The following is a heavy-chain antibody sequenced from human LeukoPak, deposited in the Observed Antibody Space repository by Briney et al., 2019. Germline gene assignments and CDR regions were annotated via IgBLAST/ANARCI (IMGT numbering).Heavy chain of an antibody. CDR3: VIWGDYDVLTGYYVPDY. D-gene: IGHD3-9*01. J-gene: IGHJ4*02. Sequence: GGSLRLSCVASGFTFSNYAMSWVRQAPGKGLEWLSAITGSGTSTYYADSLKARFTISRDNSKNTVSLQMNSLRHEDTAIYYCVIWGDYDVLTGYYVPDYWGQGTLVTVPS. V-gene: IGHV3-23*01. CDR2: ITGSGTST. CDR1: GFTFSNYA.